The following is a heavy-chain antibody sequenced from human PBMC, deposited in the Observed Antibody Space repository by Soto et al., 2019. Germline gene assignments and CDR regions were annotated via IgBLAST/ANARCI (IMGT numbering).Heavy chain of an antibody. CDR3: ARGLSGWGLTNGHFGVDV. CDR2: INAGNGNT. Sequence: QVRLVQSGTEVKKPGASVMFSCKATGYTFANYAIHWVRQAPGQDFEWMGWINAGNGNTRNSQKFQGRVTFTRDTSATTAHMEVGSLRFEDTAVYYCARGLSGWGLTNGHFGVDVWGQGTTVIVSS. J-gene: IGHJ6*02. D-gene: IGHD3-16*01. CDR1: GYTFANYA. V-gene: IGHV1-3*01.